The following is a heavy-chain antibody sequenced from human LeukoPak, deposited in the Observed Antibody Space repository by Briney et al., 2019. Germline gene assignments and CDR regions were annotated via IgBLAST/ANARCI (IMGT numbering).Heavy chain of an antibody. V-gene: IGHV5-51*01. CDR3: ARFSHSSGRGLLPPFDY. CDR1: GYSFTSYW. D-gene: IGHD6-19*01. CDR2: IYPGDSDT. J-gene: IGHJ4*02. Sequence: GESLKISCKGSGYSFTSYWIGWVRQMPGKGLEWMGIIYPGDSDTRYSPSFQGQVTISADKSISTAYLQWSSLKASDTAMYYCARFSHSSGRGLLPPFDYWGQGTLVTASS.